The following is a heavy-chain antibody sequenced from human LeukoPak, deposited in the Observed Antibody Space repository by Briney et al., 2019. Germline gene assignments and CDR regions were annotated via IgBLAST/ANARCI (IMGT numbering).Heavy chain of an antibody. J-gene: IGHJ4*02. CDR1: GFTFSSYA. Sequence: GGSLRLSCAASGFTFSSYAMSWVRQAPGKGLEWVSGISDSGGSTDYADSLKGRFTISRDNSKSTLYLQMNSLRAGDTAVYYCAKDRGSGSSYPYYFDYWGQGTLVTVSS. D-gene: IGHD3-10*01. V-gene: IGHV3-23*01. CDR3: AKDRGSGSSYPYYFDY. CDR2: ISDSGGST.